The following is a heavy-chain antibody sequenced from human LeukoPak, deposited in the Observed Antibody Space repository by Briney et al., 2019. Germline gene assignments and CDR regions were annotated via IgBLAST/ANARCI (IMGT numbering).Heavy chain of an antibody. J-gene: IGHJ6*02. CDR1: GYTFTSYG. CDR3: ARDGGSYLYYYYYYGMDV. Sequence: ASVNVSCKASGYTFTSYGISWVRQAPGQGLEWMGWISAYNGNTNYAQNLQGRVTMTTDTSTSTAYMELRSLRSDDTAVYYCARDGGSYLYYYYYYGMDVWGQGTTVTVSS. V-gene: IGHV1-18*01. D-gene: IGHD1-26*01. CDR2: ISAYNGNT.